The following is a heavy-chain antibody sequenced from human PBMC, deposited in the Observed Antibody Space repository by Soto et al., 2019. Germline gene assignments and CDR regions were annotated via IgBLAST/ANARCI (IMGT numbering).Heavy chain of an antibody. CDR2: INHSGRT. J-gene: IGHJ4*01. CDR3: ARGLVGAPFDS. V-gene: IGHV4-34*01. Sequence: ETLSLTVSVFDYSFTNSSWSWIRQPNGKGLEWIGEINHSGRTNFNPSLKSRVTISEDRSKNHFSLKLRSVTAADTGVYYCARGLVGAPFDSWGHGTLVTVSS. D-gene: IGHD1-26*01. CDR1: DYSFTNSS.